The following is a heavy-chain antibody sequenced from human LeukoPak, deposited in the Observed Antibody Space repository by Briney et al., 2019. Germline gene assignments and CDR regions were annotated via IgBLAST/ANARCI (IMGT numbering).Heavy chain of an antibody. D-gene: IGHD1-14*01. CDR2: MNPNSGNT. Sequence: ASVKVSCTASGYTCTISDINCYRQATGQALEWMGWMNPNSGNTGYAQKFQGRVTITRNTSISTDYMELSSLRSEDTAVYYWARADHVRAVDTNLDYWGQGTLVTVSS. V-gene: IGHV1-8*01. CDR3: ARADHVRAVDTNLDY. CDR1: GYTCTISD. J-gene: IGHJ4*02.